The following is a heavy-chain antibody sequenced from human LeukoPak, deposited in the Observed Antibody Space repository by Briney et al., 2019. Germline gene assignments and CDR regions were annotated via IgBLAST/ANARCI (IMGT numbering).Heavy chain of an antibody. CDR1: GFTFSSYW. CDR3: ARARERTRSYVWGSYRYQGELDY. Sequence: GGSLRLSCAASGFTFSSYWMSWVRQAPGKGLEWVAHIKQDGSEKYYVDSVKGRFTISRDNAKNSLYLQMNSLRAEDTAVYYCARARERTRSYVWGSYRYQGELDYWGQGTLVTVSS. D-gene: IGHD3-16*02. V-gene: IGHV3-7*04. J-gene: IGHJ4*02. CDR2: IKQDGSEK.